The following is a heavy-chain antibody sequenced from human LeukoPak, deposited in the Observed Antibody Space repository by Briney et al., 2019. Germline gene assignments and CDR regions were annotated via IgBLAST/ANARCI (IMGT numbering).Heavy chain of an antibody. V-gene: IGHV1-69*04. CDR3: ATTNDGGGYQWGDFFDF. CDR2: IIPNLGTT. J-gene: IGHJ4*02. Sequence: ASVKVSCKASGGASNSHAISWVRQAPGQGLEWMGRIIPNLGTTNRAQNFQDRVTLTADKSTNTAYMELTSLTSDDTAVYYCATTNDGGGYQWGDFFDFWGQGTLVTVSS. D-gene: IGHD3-22*01. CDR1: GGASNSHA.